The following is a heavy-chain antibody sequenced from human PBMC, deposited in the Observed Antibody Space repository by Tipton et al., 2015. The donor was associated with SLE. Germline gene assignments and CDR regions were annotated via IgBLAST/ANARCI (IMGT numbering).Heavy chain of an antibody. CDR2: ISSSGSTI. J-gene: IGHJ4*02. CDR1: GFTFSSYE. D-gene: IGHD3-10*01. V-gene: IGHV3-48*03. Sequence: SLRLSCAASGFTFSSYEMNWVRQAPGKGLEWVSYISSSGSTIYYADSVKGRFTISRDNAKNSLYLQMNSPRAEDTAVYYCARDNFGSGSSFDYWGQGTLVPVPS. CDR3: ARDNFGSGSSFDY.